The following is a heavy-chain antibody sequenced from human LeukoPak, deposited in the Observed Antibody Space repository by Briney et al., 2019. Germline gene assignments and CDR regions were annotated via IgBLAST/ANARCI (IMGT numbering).Heavy chain of an antibody. V-gene: IGHV1-69*05. CDR3: ARTHMVRGVIGY. Sequence: EASVKVSCKLSVGTFTSNAISWWCQAPGQGLEWMGGIIHIFGTANYAQKLQGRVTMTTDTSTSTAYMELRSLRSDDTAVYYCARTHMVRGVIGYWGQGTLVTVSS. CDR1: VGTFTSNA. CDR2: IIHIFGTA. D-gene: IGHD3-10*01. J-gene: IGHJ4*02.